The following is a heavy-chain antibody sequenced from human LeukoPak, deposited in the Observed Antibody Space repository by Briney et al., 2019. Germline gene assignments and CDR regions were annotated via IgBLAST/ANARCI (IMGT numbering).Heavy chain of an antibody. CDR1: GGSISSYY. D-gene: IGHD3-10*01. V-gene: IGHV4-4*07. CDR3: ARDLYEVVRGVNPRDYYYYYMDV. Sequence: SETLSLTSTVSGGSISSYYWSWIRQPAGKGLEWIGRIYTSGSTNYNPSLRSRVTMSVDTSKNQFSLKLSSVTAADTAVYYCARDLYEVVRGVNPRDYYYYYMDVWGKGTTVTISS. J-gene: IGHJ6*03. CDR2: IYTSGST.